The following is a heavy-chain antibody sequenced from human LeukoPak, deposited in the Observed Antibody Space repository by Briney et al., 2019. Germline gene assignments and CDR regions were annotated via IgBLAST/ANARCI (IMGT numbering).Heavy chain of an antibody. Sequence: SETLSLTCTVSGGSISSSSYYWGWIRQPPGKGLEWSGSIYYSGSTYYNPSLKSRVTISVDTSKNQFSLKLSSVTAADTAVYYCARSVRGVIQYYFDYWGQGTLVTVSS. CDR2: IYYSGST. D-gene: IGHD3-10*01. CDR1: GGSISSSSYY. J-gene: IGHJ4*02. CDR3: ARSVRGVIQYYFDY. V-gene: IGHV4-39*01.